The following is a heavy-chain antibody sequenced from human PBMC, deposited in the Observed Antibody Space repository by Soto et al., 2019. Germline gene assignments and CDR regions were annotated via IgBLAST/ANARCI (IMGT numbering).Heavy chain of an antibody. Sequence: EVEVLESGGCLQQPGGSLRLSCVASGFTFNAHAMTWVRQGPGVGLEWTSSISGDGKSTYYADSVKGRFTVSRDNSKNTLTLQMNSLRVEDTATYYCVKDWTGNKCPCLDVWGQGTTVTVSS. V-gene: IGHV3-23*01. CDR1: GFTFNAHA. J-gene: IGHJ6*02. D-gene: IGHD2-8*02. CDR2: ISGDGKST. CDR3: VKDWTGNKCPCLDV.